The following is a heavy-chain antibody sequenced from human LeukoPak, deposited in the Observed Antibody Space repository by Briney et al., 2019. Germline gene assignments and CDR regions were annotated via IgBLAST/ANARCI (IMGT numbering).Heavy chain of an antibody. D-gene: IGHD6-13*01. CDR1: GFTVSSNY. V-gene: IGHV3-66*01. J-gene: IGHJ3*02. Sequence: PGGSLRLSCAASGFTVSSNYMSSVRQAPGKGLEWVSVIYSGGSTYYADSVKGRFTISRDNSKNTLYLQMNSLRAEDTAVYYCARDKAAAGTWDAFDIWGQGTMVTVSS. CDR3: ARDKAAAGTWDAFDI. CDR2: IYSGGST.